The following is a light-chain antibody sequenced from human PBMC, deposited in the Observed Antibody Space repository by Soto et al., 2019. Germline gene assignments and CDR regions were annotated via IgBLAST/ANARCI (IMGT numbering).Light chain of an antibody. CDR3: QQFNNWPPIT. CDR1: QSVSSN. J-gene: IGKJ4*01. V-gene: IGKV3D-15*01. Sequence: EIVMTQSPATLSVSPGERAPLSCRASQSVSSNLAWYQQKLGQAPRLLIYDASDRATGIPARFSGSGSGTEFTLTISSLQSEDFAIFYCQQFNNWPPITFGGGTKVDI. CDR2: DAS.